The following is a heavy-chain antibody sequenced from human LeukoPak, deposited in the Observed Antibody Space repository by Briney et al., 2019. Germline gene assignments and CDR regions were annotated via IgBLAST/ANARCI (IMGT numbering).Heavy chain of an antibody. CDR1: GGSISSTNW. V-gene: IGHV4-4*02. CDR3: AREGGPYRPLDY. CDR2: VHLSGRT. J-gene: IGHJ4*02. Sequence: SGTLSLTCGVSGGSISSTNWWTWVRQPPGERLEWIGEVHLSGRTNYNPSLESRVTMSVDMSENHISLKLTSVTAADTAVYYCAREGGPYRPLDYSGQGTLVTVSS.